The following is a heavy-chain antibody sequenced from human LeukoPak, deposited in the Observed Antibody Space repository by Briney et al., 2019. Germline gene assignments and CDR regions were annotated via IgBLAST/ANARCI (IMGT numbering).Heavy chain of an antibody. V-gene: IGHV4-61*02. CDR2: IYTSGGT. CDR3: PAVTSSGYYYYYMDV. J-gene: IGHJ6*03. Sequence: SQTRSLTCTVSGGSISSGSYYWSWIRQPAGRGLEWIGRIYTSGGTNYDPSLKSRVTISVDTSKNQFSLMLSSCTSAHTAEYYCPAVTSSGYYYYYMDVWGKGTTVTVSS. D-gene: IGHD3-22*01. CDR1: GGSISSGSYY.